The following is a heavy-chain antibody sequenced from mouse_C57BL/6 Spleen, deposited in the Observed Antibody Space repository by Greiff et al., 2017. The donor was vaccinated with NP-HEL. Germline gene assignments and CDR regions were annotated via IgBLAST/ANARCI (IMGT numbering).Heavy chain of an antibody. CDR2: INPSNGGT. V-gene: IGHV1-53*01. D-gene: IGHD4-1*01. J-gene: IGHJ1*03. Sequence: QVQLKESGTELVKPGASVKLSCKASGYTFTSYWMHWVKQRPGQGLEWIGNINPSNGGTNYNEKFKSKATLTVDKSSSTAYMQLSSLTSEDSAVYYCARSETGYWYFDVWGTGTTVTVSS. CDR3: ARSETGYWYFDV. CDR1: GYTFTSYW.